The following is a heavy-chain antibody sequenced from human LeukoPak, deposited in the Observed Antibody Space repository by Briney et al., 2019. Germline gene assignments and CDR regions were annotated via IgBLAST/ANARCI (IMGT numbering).Heavy chain of an antibody. V-gene: IGHV4-59*01. Sequence: PSETLSLTCTVSGGSISSYYWSWIRQPPGKGLEWIGYIYYSGSTNYNPSLKSRVTISVDTSKNQFSLKLSSVTAADTAVYYCARVAPSSPIDYWGQGTLVTVSS. D-gene: IGHD2-15*01. CDR3: ARVAPSSPIDY. CDR2: IYYSGST. CDR1: GGSISSYY. J-gene: IGHJ4*02.